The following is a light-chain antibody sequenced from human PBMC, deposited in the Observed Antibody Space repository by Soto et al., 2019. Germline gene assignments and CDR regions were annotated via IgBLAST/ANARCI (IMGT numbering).Light chain of an antibody. CDR1: QSIHTS. J-gene: IGKJ5*01. Sequence: DLTQSPATLSLSPGERATLSCRASQSIHTSLAWYQQKSGKPPRLVIYDSTPRANGVPDRFGGSSSGTEFSLTINSRQPQDFSVYYCRQRYVWPPITFGQGTRLEIK. CDR3: RQRYVWPPIT. V-gene: IGKV3-11*01. CDR2: DST.